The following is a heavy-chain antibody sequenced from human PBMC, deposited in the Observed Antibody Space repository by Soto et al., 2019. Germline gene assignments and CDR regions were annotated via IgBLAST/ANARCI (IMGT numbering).Heavy chain of an antibody. J-gene: IGHJ2*01. Sequence: QVQLVESGGGVVQPGRSLRLSCAASGFTFSSYAMHWVRQAPGKGLEWVAVISYDGSNKDYADSVKGRFTISRDNSKNTLYLQMNSLRAEATAVYYCASPLWRDDYNWGYFDLWGRGTLVTVSS. V-gene: IGHV3-30-3*01. CDR1: GFTFSSYA. CDR2: ISYDGSNK. CDR3: ASPLWRDDYNWGYFDL. D-gene: IGHD4-4*01.